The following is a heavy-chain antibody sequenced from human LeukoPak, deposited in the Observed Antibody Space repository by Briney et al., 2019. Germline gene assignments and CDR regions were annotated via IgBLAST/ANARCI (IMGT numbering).Heavy chain of an antibody. J-gene: IGHJ6*03. CDR2: INPSGRI. Sequence: SETLSLTCAVYGGSFSGYYWTWIRQAPGKGLEWIGEINPSGRISYNPSLKGRLTISVDASKNQFSLNLRSLTAADTAVYYCARGRQEVSMIVVVMTAVSYYLDVWGKGTTVTVS. D-gene: IGHD3-22*01. CDR1: GGSFSGYY. CDR3: ARGRQEVSMIVVVMTAVSYYLDV. V-gene: IGHV4-34*01.